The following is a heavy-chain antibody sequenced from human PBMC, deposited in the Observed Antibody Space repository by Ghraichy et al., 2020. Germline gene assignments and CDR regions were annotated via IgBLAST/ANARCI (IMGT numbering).Heavy chain of an antibody. Sequence: GGSLRLSCAASGFTVSNNFMSWVRQAPGKGLEWVSLIYSVGSTYYADSVKGRFTISRDNSKNTLYLQMNSLRADDTAMYYCARESHSSGWYFIDYWGQGTLVTVSS. CDR2: IYSVGST. D-gene: IGHD6-19*01. CDR1: GFTVSNNF. CDR3: ARESHSSGWYFIDY. V-gene: IGHV3-53*01. J-gene: IGHJ4*02.